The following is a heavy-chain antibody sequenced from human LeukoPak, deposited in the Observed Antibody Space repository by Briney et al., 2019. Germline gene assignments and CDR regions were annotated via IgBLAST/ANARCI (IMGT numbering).Heavy chain of an antibody. CDR1: GFSFSSYT. Sequence: TGGSLRLSCAASGFSFSSYTMNWVRQAPGKGLEWVSSISSSSSYIYYADSVKGRFTTSRDNAKNSLYLHMSSLRAEDTAVYYCARGYCSGGSCYFLVDYWGQGTLVTVSS. V-gene: IGHV3-21*01. CDR2: ISSSSSYI. D-gene: IGHD2-15*01. CDR3: ARGYCSGGSCYFLVDY. J-gene: IGHJ4*02.